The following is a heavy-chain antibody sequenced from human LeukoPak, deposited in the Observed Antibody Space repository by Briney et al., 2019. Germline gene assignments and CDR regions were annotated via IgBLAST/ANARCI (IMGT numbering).Heavy chain of an antibody. J-gene: IGHJ4*02. D-gene: IGHD4-17*01. CDR1: SGSFSGYY. V-gene: IGHV4-34*01. Sequence: SETLSLTCAVYSGSFSGYYWSWIRQPPGKGLEWIGEINHSGSTNYNPSLKSRVTISVDTSKNQFSLKLSSVTAADTAVYYCARAGDGEIFDYWGQGTLVTVSS. CDR2: INHSGST. CDR3: ARAGDGEIFDY.